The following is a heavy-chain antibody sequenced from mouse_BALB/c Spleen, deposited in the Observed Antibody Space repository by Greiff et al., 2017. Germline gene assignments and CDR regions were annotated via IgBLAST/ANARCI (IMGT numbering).Heavy chain of an antibody. CDR3: ARVVRRYYAMDY. CDR2: IYPGSGST. V-gene: IGHV1-55*01. D-gene: IGHD2-14*01. J-gene: IGHJ4*01. CDR1: GYNFTSYW. Sequence: VQLQQPGAELVKPGTSVKLSCKASGYNFTSYWINWVKLRPGQGLEWIGDIYPGSGSTNYNEKFKSKATLTVDTSSSTAYMQLSSLASEDSALYYCARVVRRYYAMDYWGQGTSVTVSS.